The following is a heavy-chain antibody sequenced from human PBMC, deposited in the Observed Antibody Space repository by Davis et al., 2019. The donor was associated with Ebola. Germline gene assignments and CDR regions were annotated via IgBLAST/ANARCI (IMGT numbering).Heavy chain of an antibody. CDR2: VILKSGAT. Sequence: ASVKVSCKASGYTFTDYNIYWTRHDPGHGLESLGRVILKSGATNYAQKFQGRVTMTRDTSISTVYMELSSLRYDDTADYYCARGHNYAHEYWGQGTLVTVSS. J-gene: IGHJ4*02. CDR3: ARGHNYAHEY. D-gene: IGHD4-11*01. V-gene: IGHV1-2*06. CDR1: GYTFTDYN.